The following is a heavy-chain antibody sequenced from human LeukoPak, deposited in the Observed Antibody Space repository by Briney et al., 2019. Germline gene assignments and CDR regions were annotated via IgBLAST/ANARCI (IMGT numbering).Heavy chain of an antibody. CDR2: IYYSGNT. J-gene: IGHJ5*02. CDR1: GGSISSSSYY. V-gene: IGHV4-61*05. CDR3: ARGRDGYNYGP. D-gene: IGHD5-24*01. Sequence: KPSETLSLTCTVSGGSISSSSYYWGWIRQPPGKGLEWIGYIYYSGNTNYNPSLKSRVTISVDTSKNQFSLKLSSVTAADTAIYYCARGRDGYNYGPWGQGTLVTVSS.